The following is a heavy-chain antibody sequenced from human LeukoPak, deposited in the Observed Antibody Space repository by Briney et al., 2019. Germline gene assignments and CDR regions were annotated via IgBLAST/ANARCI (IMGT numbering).Heavy chain of an antibody. CDR2: ISSSSSTI. CDR3: ARQSRTSLRYFDWLSKRENLGPPYYFDY. CDR1: GFTFSSYS. Sequence: GGSLRLSCAASGFTFSSYSMNWVRQAPGKGLEWVSYISSSSSTIYYADSVKGRFTISRDNAKNSLYLQMNSLRAEDTAVYYCARQSRTSLRYFDWLSKRENLGPPYYFDYWGQGTLVTVSS. V-gene: IGHV3-48*01. J-gene: IGHJ4*02. D-gene: IGHD3-9*01.